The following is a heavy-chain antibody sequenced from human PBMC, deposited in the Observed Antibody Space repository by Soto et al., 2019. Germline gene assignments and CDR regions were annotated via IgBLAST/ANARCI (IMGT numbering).Heavy chain of an antibody. CDR3: AKGASHAPFEK. Sequence: VQLVESGGDVVQPGRSLRLSCAASGFTFSFYAMHWVRQAPGKGLEWLSTISGSGDKTFHSDSVKGRFNISRDNSNNKMFLQMNSLRAEDTAIYYCAKGASHAPFEKWGRGTLVTVSS. V-gene: IGHV3-23*04. CDR2: ISGSGDKT. CDR1: GFTFSFYA. J-gene: IGHJ4*02.